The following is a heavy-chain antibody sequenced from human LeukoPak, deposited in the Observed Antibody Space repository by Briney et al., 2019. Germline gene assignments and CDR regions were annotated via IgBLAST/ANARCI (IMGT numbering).Heavy chain of an antibody. V-gene: IGHV3-30-3*01. D-gene: IGHD3-3*01. CDR3: ARTILPIRMSAFDI. Sequence: PGRSLRLSCAASGFTFSSYAMHWVRQAPGKGLEWVAVISYDGSNKYYADSVKGRFTISRDNSKNTLYLQMNSLRAEDTAVYYCARTILPIRMSAFDIWGQGTMVTVSS. J-gene: IGHJ3*02. CDR1: GFTFSSYA. CDR2: ISYDGSNK.